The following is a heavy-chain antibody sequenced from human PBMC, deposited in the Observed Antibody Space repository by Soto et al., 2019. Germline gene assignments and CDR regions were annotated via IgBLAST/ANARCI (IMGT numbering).Heavy chain of an antibody. CDR1: GFTFSSYG. J-gene: IGHJ4*02. V-gene: IGHV3-33*01. Sequence: GVLRLSCAASGFTFSSYGMHWVRQAPGKGLEWVAVIWYDGSNKYYADSVKGRFTISRDNSKNTLYLQMNSLRAEDTAVYYWGRAPVDRDDTGTPRFGYLDYWGKGTLVTVSS. CDR2: IWYDGSNK. D-gene: IGHD3-22*01. CDR3: GRAPVDRDDTGTPRFGYLDY.